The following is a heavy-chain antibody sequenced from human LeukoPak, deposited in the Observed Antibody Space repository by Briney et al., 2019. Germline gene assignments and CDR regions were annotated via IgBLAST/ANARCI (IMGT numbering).Heavy chain of an antibody. D-gene: IGHD6-19*01. CDR2: ISYDGSNK. Sequence: GGSLRLSCAASGFTYSSYGMHWVRQAPGKGLEWVAVISYDGSNKYYADSVKGRFTISRDNFKNTLYLQMNSLRAEDTAVYYCAKAESYSSGWFVSDYFDYWGQGTLVTVSS. CDR3: AKAESYSSGWFVSDYFDY. V-gene: IGHV3-30*18. CDR1: GFTYSSYG. J-gene: IGHJ4*02.